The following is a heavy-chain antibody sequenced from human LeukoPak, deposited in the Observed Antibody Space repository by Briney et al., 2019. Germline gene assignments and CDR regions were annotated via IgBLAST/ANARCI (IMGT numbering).Heavy chain of an antibody. CDR2: ISYEGSNK. V-gene: IGHV3-30-3*02. CDR1: KFTFTNYA. CDR3: AKQDGYNVDYYFDY. Sequence: GGSLRLSCAASKFTFTNYAVHWVRQAPGKGLEWVATISYEGSNKYYADSVKGRFTISRDNSKNTLYLQMNSLRAEDTAVYYCAKQDGYNVDYYFDYWGQGTLVTVSS. J-gene: IGHJ4*02. D-gene: IGHD5-24*01.